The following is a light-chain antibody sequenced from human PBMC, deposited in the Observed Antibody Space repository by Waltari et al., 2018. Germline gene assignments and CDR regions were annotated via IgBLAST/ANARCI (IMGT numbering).Light chain of an antibody. CDR2: SAS. Sequence: DIQRNKSTSSLSASVGDRDTVTCRASQGINKELSWYQQKPGKAPTLLIYSASSLQTGVSSRFSGSGSGTDFTLIISSLQPEDVGNYYCQQDYTTPFTFGPGTKLDIK. J-gene: IGKJ3*01. V-gene: IGKV1-27*01. CDR3: QQDYTTPFT. CDR1: QGINKE.